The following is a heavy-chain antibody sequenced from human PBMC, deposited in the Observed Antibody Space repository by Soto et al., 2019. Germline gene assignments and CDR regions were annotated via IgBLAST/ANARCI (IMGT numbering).Heavy chain of an antibody. D-gene: IGHD2-15*01. CDR1: GFSFRDYG. V-gene: IGHV3-33*01. Sequence: HPGGSLRLSCAASGFSFRDYGMHWVRQAPGKGLDWVAVIFYDGSKTDYADSVKGRFTISRDNSKNTLYLQMNSLRAEDTAVYYCARVIGYCSGGSCYSELNWFDPWGQGTLVTVS. J-gene: IGHJ5*02. CDR2: IFYDGSKT. CDR3: ARVIGYCSGGSCYSELNWFDP.